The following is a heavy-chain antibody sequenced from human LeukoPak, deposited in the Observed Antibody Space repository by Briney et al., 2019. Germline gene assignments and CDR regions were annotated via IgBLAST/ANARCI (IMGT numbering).Heavy chain of an antibody. V-gene: IGHV3-48*03. CDR2: ISSSGSTI. CDR3: ARKTRMTIFGVVTRWFDP. J-gene: IGHJ5*02. D-gene: IGHD3-3*01. CDR1: GFTFSSYE. Sequence: GGSLRLSCAASGFTFSSYEMNWVRQAPGKGLEWVSYISSSGSTIYYADSVKGRFTISRDNAKNSLYLQMNSLRAEDTAVYYCARKTRMTIFGVVTRWFDPWGQGTLVTVSS.